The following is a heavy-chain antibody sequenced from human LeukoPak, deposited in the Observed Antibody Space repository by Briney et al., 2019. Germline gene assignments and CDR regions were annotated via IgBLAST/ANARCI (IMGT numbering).Heavy chain of an antibody. CDR2: IKQDGSEK. D-gene: IGHD3-10*01. CDR3: ARVREYYGSAEWLESYFDY. CDR1: GFTFEDYG. Sequence: PGGSLRLSCAASGFTFEDYGMSWVRQPPGKGLEWVANIKQDGSEKYYVDSVKGRFTISRDNDKNSLYLQMNSLRAEDTAVYYCARVREYYGSAEWLESYFDYWGQGTLVTVSS. J-gene: IGHJ4*02. V-gene: IGHV3-7*01.